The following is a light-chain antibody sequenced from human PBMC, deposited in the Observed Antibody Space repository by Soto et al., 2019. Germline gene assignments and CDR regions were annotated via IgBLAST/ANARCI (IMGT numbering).Light chain of an antibody. Sequence: AIQMTRSPSTLSGSVVDRVTTTCRSRQGISSYLAWYQQQPGKAPKLLIYAASTLQSGVPSRFSGSGSGTDFTLTISCLQSEDFATYYCQQYYSYPRTFGQGTKVDIK. CDR3: QQYYSYPRT. J-gene: IGKJ1*01. V-gene: IGKV1-8*01. CDR2: AAS. CDR1: QGISSY.